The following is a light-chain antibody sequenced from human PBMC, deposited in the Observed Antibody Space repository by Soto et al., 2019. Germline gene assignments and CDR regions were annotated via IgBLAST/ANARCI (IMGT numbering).Light chain of an antibody. V-gene: IGKV1D-12*01. CDR1: EDISSW. CDR2: AAS. CDR3: QHANSFPRT. J-gene: IGKJ1*01. Sequence: DIQMTQSPSSVSASVGDRVSITCRASEDISSWLAWYQQKPGKAPKLLIYAASSLLSGVPSRFSGSVSGTDFTLTITSLQPEDFATYYCQHANSFPRTFGQATKVEIK.